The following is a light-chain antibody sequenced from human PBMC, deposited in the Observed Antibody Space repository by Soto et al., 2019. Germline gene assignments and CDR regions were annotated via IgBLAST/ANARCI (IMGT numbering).Light chain of an antibody. CDR3: QQLNSYPPG. CDR1: QGISSY. CDR2: AAS. Sequence: DIQLTQSPSFLSASVGDRVTITCRASQGISSYLAWYQHKPGKGPKLLIYAASTLQSGVPSRFSGSGSGTEFTLTISSLQPEDFATYYCQQLNSYPPGFGGETKVEIK. V-gene: IGKV1-9*01. J-gene: IGKJ4*01.